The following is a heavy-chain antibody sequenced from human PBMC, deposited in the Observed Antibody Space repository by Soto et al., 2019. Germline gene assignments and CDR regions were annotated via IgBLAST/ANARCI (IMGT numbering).Heavy chain of an antibody. Sequence: EVQLVESGGGLVQPGGSLRLSCAASGFTFSDHYMDWVRQAPGKGLEWVGRSRSKANSYTTEYAASEKGRFTISRDDSKDSLSMQMNSLKPVDTAVYYCARAYRRGSTFDFDSWGQGTLVTVSS. CDR1: GFTFSDHY. CDR3: ARAYRRGSTFDFDS. CDR2: SRSKANSYTT. V-gene: IGHV3-72*01. D-gene: IGHD1-26*01. J-gene: IGHJ4*02.